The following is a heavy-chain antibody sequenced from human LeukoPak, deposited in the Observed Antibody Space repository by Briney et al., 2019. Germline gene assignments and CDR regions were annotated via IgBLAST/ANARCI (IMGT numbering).Heavy chain of an antibody. CDR2: IYPGDSDS. J-gene: IGHJ3*02. Sequence: GESLKISCKGSGYSFTSYWIAWVRQMPGKGLEWMGIIYPGDSDSRYSPSSQGQVTISADKSIRTAYLQWSSLKASDTAMYYCARQGDYDILTGYYSGDVFDIWGQGTMVTVSS. V-gene: IGHV5-51*01. CDR1: GYSFTSYW. D-gene: IGHD3-9*01. CDR3: ARQGDYDILTGYYSGDVFDI.